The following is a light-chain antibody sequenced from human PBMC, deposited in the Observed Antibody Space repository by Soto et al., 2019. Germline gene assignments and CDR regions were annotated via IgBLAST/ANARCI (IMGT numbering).Light chain of an antibody. CDR2: AKT. CDR3: AAWDDSLNSWV. V-gene: IGLV1-44*01. J-gene: IGLJ3*02. CDR1: SSNIGGET. Sequence: QPVLTQPPSASGSPGQRVTISCSGSSSNIGGETVNWYQQLPGTAPKLLIYAKTQRPSGVPDRFSGSKSGTSVSLAISGLQSEDEADYYCAAWDDSLNSWVFGGGTKLTVL.